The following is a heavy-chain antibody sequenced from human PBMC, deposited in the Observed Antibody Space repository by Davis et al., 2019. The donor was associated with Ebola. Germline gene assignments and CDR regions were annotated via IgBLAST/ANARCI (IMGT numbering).Heavy chain of an antibody. CDR2: ISGSTGAK. V-gene: IGHV3-48*01. CDR3: AGVLYGMDV. Sequence: PGGSLRLSCAASGFPFSTYNMNWVRQAPGKGLEWVSFISGSTGAKYYADSVKGRFTISRDNAKNSLLLQMNSLRAEDTAVYYCAGVLYGMDVWGKGTTVTVSS. CDR1: GFPFSTYN. D-gene: IGHD3-10*01. J-gene: IGHJ6*04.